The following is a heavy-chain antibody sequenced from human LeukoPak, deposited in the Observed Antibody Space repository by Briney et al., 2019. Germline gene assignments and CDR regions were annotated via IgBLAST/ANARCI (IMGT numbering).Heavy chain of an antibody. Sequence: ASVKVSCKASGYTFTNYYIHWVRQAPGQGLECMGIINPSGGSTSYAQKVQGRVTMTRDMSTSTVYMELSSLRSEDTAVYYCARGGVGATTYVWFDPWGQGTLVTVSS. CDR2: INPSGGST. D-gene: IGHD1-26*01. J-gene: IGHJ5*02. V-gene: IGHV1-46*01. CDR3: ARGGVGATTYVWFDP. CDR1: GYTFTNYY.